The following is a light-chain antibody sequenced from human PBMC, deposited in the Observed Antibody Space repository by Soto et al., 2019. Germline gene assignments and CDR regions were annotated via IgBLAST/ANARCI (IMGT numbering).Light chain of an antibody. V-gene: IGKV1-17*01. CDR2: PAS. CDR1: QDISND. CDR3: LQHNSYPLT. J-gene: IGKJ4*01. Sequence: DIQMTQSPSSLSASVGDRVTITCRASQDISNDLGWYQQKPGKAPKRLIYPASSFQSGVPSRFSGSGSGTDFTLTTSSLQPEDFATYYCLQHNSYPLTFGGGTKVDIK.